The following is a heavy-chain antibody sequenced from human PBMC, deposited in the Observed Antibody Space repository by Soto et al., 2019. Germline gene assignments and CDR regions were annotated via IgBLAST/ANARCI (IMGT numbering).Heavy chain of an antibody. CDR1: GFTFSSYA. V-gene: IGHV3-23*01. CDR2: LSGSGGNT. J-gene: IGHJ5*02. Sequence: EVPRLESGGGLIQPGGSLRLSCAASGFTFSSYAMSWVRQAPVKGLEWVSALSGSGGNTYYADSVKGRFTISRDNSKNTLYFKMNSVRAEDKAVYYCARGRGAVAATPASWGQGTLVTVSS. D-gene: IGHD6-19*01. CDR3: ARGRGAVAATPAS.